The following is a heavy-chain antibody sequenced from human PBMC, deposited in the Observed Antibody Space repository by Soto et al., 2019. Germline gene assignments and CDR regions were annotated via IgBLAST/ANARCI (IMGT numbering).Heavy chain of an antibody. Sequence: QVQLQESGPRMVKPSQTLSLTCAIAKDAISSGGYYWSWICQHPGKGLEWIGYIYYSGSTYYNPSLKSRVTISVDTAKNQFSLKLSSVTAADTALYSCARTPLLWGQGTLVTVSS. J-gene: IGHJ4*02. D-gene: IGHD1-26*01. CDR2: IYYSGST. CDR1: KDAISSGGYY. CDR3: ARTPLL. V-gene: IGHV4-31*11.